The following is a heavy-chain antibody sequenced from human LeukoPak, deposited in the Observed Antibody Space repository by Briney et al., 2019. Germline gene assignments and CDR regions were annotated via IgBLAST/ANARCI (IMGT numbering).Heavy chain of an antibody. D-gene: IGHD3-22*01. Sequence: GRSLRLSCAASGFTFDDYAMQWVRHAPGKGLEWVSGISWNSGSIGYADSVKGGFTISRDNDKNSLYLQMNSLRAEDTALYYCAKGYYYDSSGMGDWGQGTLVTVSS. CDR1: GFTFDDYA. CDR3: AKGYYYDSSGMGD. CDR2: ISWNSGSI. J-gene: IGHJ4*02. V-gene: IGHV3-9*01.